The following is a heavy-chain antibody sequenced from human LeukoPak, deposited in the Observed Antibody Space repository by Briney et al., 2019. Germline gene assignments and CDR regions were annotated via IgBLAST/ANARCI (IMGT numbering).Heavy chain of an antibody. V-gene: IGHV3-48*03. J-gene: IGHJ4*02. CDR2: ISSSGTTI. CDR1: GFTFSSYE. CDR3: ARENLKEYYDFWSGYYPGGLDY. Sequence: PGGSLRLSCAASGFTFSSYEMNWVRQAPGKGLEWVSYISSSGTTIFYADSVKGRFTISRDNAKNSLYLQMNSLRAEDTAVYYCARENLKEYYDFWSGYYPGGLDYWGQGTLVTVSS. D-gene: IGHD3-3*01.